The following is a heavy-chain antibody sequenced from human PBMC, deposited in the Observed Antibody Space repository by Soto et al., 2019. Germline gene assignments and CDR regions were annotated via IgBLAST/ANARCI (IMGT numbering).Heavy chain of an antibody. CDR1: GFSFSDYT. D-gene: IGHD1-20*01. CDR3: AKDSGCVNNACAYDP. Sequence: VGSLRLSCAASGFSFSDYTMNWVRQAPGKGLEWVSSISKGSDYIFYADKVKGRFTISRDNARNSLHLQMTSLRVEDTAVYYCAKDSGCVNNACAYDPWGQGTLVTVSS. CDR2: ISKGSDYI. V-gene: IGHV3-21*01. J-gene: IGHJ5*02.